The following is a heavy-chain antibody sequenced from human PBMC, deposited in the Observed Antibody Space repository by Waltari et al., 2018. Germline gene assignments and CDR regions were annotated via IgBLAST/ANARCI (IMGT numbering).Heavy chain of an antibody. J-gene: IGHJ3*02. CDR2: IYTSGST. V-gene: IGHV4-4*07. CDR1: GGSISSYY. Sequence: QVQLQESGPGLVKPSETLSLTCTVSGGSISSYYWSWIRQSAGKGLEWIGRIYTSGSTNYNPSLKSRVTMSVDTAKNQFSLKLSSVTAADTAVYDCARDDGGATSRRAFDIWGQGTMVTVSS. CDR3: ARDDGGATSRRAFDI. D-gene: IGHD1-26*01.